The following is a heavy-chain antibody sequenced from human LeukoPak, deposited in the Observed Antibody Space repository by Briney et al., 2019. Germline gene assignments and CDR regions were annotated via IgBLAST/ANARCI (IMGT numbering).Heavy chain of an antibody. CDR2: IYHSGST. Sequence: SETLSLTCTVSGGSISSYYWGWIRQPPGKGLEWIGSIYHSGSTYYNPSLKSRVTISVDTSKNQFSLKLSSVTAADTAVYYCARSTAARFGTWGQGTLVTVSS. J-gene: IGHJ4*02. CDR3: ARSTAARFGT. D-gene: IGHD6-13*01. CDR1: GGSISSYY. V-gene: IGHV4-38-2*02.